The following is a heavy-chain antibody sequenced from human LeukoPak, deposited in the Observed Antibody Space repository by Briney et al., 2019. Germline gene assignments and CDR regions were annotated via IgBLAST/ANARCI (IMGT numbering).Heavy chain of an antibody. D-gene: IGHD6-25*01. CDR1: GFTFSSYG. J-gene: IGHJ4*02. Sequence: GRSLRLSCAASGFTFSSYGMHWVRQAPGKGLEWVAVISYDGSNKYYADSVKGRFTIPRDNSKNTLYLQMNSLRAEDTAVYYCLHGGSGYWGQGTLVTVSS. CDR2: ISYDGSNK. CDR3: LHGGSGY. V-gene: IGHV3-30*03.